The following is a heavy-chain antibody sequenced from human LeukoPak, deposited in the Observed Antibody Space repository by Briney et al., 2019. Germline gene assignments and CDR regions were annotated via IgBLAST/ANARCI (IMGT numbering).Heavy chain of an antibody. J-gene: IGHJ5*02. CDR1: GFTVSSTY. V-gene: IGHV3-53*01. Sequence: GGSLRLSCAASGFTVSSTYMSWVRQTPGKGLEWVSLISDSGDNTYYADSVKGRFTISRDNSKNTVSLQMSSLRADDTAVYYCARAGATVTTNYFDPWGQGTLVTVSS. CDR3: ARAGATVTTNYFDP. CDR2: ISDSGDNT. D-gene: IGHD4-11*01.